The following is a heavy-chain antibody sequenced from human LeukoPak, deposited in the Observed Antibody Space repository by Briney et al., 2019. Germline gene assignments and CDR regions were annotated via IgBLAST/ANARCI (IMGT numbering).Heavy chain of an antibody. D-gene: IGHD3-22*01. V-gene: IGHV3-30*04. Sequence: PGGSLRLSCAASGFTFSSYAMHWVRQAPGKGLEWVAVISYDGSNKYYADSVKGRFTISRDNSKNTLYLQMNSLRAEDTAVYYCARDLYCYDSSGYFSDWGQGTLVTVSS. CDR2: ISYDGSNK. J-gene: IGHJ4*02. CDR3: ARDLYCYDSSGYFSD. CDR1: GFTFSSYA.